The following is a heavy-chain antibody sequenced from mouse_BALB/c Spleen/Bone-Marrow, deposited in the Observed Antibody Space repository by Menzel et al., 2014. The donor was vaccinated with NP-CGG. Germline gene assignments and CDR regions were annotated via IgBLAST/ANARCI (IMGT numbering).Heavy chain of an antibody. CDR3: ASHTLRQDAMDY. CDR1: GFSLTSYG. J-gene: IGHJ4*01. Sequence: VQLQESGPGLVAPSQSLSITCTISGFSLTSYGVHWVRQPPGKGLEWLVVIWGDGSTTYNSALKSRLSISKDNSKSQVFLKMNTAQTDDSAMSHHASHTLRQDAMDYWGQTPTVTVSP. CDR2: IWGDGST. V-gene: IGHV2-6-1*01. D-gene: IGHD6-1*01.